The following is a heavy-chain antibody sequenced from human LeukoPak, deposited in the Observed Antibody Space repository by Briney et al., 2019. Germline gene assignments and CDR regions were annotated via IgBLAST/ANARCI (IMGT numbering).Heavy chain of an antibody. D-gene: IGHD3-10*01. CDR3: AKDSSPICALWFGESYYFDY. Sequence: GGSLRLSCAASGFTFSSYAMSWVRQAPGKGLEWVSAISGSGGSTYYADSVKGRFTISRDNSKNTLYLQMNSLRAEDTAVYYCAKDSSPICALWFGESYYFDYWGQGTLVTVSS. V-gene: IGHV3-23*01. J-gene: IGHJ4*02. CDR1: GFTFSSYA. CDR2: ISGSGGST.